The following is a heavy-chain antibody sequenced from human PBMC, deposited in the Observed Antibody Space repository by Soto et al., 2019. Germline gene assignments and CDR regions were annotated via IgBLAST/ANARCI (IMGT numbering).Heavy chain of an antibody. D-gene: IGHD2-15*01. CDR2: IYYSGNT. CDR3: AREGGRYCTGGSCQVDY. Sequence: QLQLQESGPGLVKPSETLSLTCTVSGGSISSSIYYWGWIRQPPGKGLEWIGSIYYSGNTYYTPSLKSRVTISVDTSKNRFSLKLSSVTAADTAVYYCAREGGRYCTGGSCQVDYWGQGTLVTVSS. CDR1: GGSISSSIYY. V-gene: IGHV4-39*02. J-gene: IGHJ4*02.